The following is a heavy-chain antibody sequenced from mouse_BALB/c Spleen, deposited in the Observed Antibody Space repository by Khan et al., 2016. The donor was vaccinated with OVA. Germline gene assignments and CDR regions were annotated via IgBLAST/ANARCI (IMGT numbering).Heavy chain of an antibody. CDR3: ARGGDGSYFDY. Sequence: QIQLVQSGPELKKPGETVKISCKASGYTFTNYGMNWVKQAPGKGLKWMGWINTYTGEPTYADDFKGRFAFSLETSASTAYLQINNLKNEDTATYFCARGGDGSYFDYWGQGTTLTVSS. J-gene: IGHJ2*01. CDR2: INTYTGEP. CDR1: GYTFTNYG. D-gene: IGHD2-3*01. V-gene: IGHV9-3-1*01.